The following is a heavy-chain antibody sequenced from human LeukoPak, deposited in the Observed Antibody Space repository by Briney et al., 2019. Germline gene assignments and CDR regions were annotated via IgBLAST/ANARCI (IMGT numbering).Heavy chain of an antibody. V-gene: IGHV3-21*01. J-gene: IGHJ4*02. CDR2: ISSSSYI. CDR1: GFTFSSYS. Sequence: GSLRLSCAASGFTFSSYSMNWVRQAPGKGLEWVSSISSSSYIYYADSVKGRFTISRDNAKNSLYLQMNSLRAEDTAVYYCARGAYFYDSEFYFDYWGQGTLVTVSS. CDR3: ARGAYFYDSEFYFDY. D-gene: IGHD2/OR15-2a*01.